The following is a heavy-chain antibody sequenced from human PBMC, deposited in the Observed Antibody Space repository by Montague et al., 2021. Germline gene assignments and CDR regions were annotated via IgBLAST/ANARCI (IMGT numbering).Heavy chain of an antibody. V-gene: IGHV4-61*09. Sequence: TLSLTCTVSGGSISSGSYCWIWIRQPAGKGLEGIVHNHTTGRCNYNPSLKIRVTISMDTSKNQFSLNLGSVPAADTAVYYCNVWQNYYHGLAVWGLGTTVTVSS. CDR1: GGSISSGSYC. CDR3: NVWQNYYHGLAV. D-gene: IGHD2-21*01. CDR2: NHTTGRC. J-gene: IGHJ6*02.